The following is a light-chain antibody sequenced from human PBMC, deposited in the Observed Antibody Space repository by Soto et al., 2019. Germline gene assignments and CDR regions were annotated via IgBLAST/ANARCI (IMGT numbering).Light chain of an antibody. Sequence: QLVLTQSPSAAASLGASGKLTCTRSSGHSSYAISWHQQQPEKGPRYLMKLNSDGSHSKGDGIPDRFSGSSSGAERYLTLSSLQSEDEDDYYCQTWGTGIHVFGGGTQVTVL. CDR1: SGHSSYA. J-gene: IGLJ3*02. CDR3: QTWGTGIHV. V-gene: IGLV4-69*01. CDR2: LNSDGSH.